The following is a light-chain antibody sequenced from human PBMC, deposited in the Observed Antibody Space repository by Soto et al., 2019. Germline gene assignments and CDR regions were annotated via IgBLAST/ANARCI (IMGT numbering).Light chain of an antibody. J-gene: IGLJ1*01. Sequence: QSALTQPPSASGSPGQSVTISCTGTSSDVGTYKFVSWYQQHPGKAPKLMIYEVSKRPSGVPDRFSGSKSGNTASLTVSGLQAEDDADYYCSSYAGSNTYVFGTGTKLTVL. CDR2: EVS. V-gene: IGLV2-8*01. CDR3: SSYAGSNTYV. CDR1: SSDVGTYKF.